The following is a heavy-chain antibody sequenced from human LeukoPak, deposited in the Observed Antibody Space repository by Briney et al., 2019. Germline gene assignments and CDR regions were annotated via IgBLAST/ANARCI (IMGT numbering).Heavy chain of an antibody. CDR3: ARDDFLAAAGTFDY. V-gene: IGHV4-4*07. CDR2: IYTSGST. J-gene: IGHJ4*02. Sequence: SETLSLTCTVSGGSISSYYWSWIRQPAGKGLEWIGRIYTSGSTNYNPSLKSRVTISVDTSKNQFSLKLSSVTAADTAVYYCARDDFLAAAGTFDYWGQGTLVTVSS. D-gene: IGHD6-13*01. CDR1: GGSISSYY.